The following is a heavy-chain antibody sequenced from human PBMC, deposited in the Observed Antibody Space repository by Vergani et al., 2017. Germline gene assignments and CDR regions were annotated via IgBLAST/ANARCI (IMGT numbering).Heavy chain of an antibody. D-gene: IGHD3-22*01. CDR3: TSTGSSGYPWEAAFDI. CDR2: ISSSSSYI. V-gene: IGHV3-21*01. CDR1: GFTFSSYS. J-gene: IGHJ3*02. Sequence: EVQLVESGGGLVKPGGSLRLSCAASGFTFSSYSMNWVRQAPGKGLEWVSSISSSSSYIYYADSVKGRFTISRDNAKNSLYLQMNSLRAEDTAVYYCTSTGSSGYPWEAAFDIWGQGTMVTVSS.